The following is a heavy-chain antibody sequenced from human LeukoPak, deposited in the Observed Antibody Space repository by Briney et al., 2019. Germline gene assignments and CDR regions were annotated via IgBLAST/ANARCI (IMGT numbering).Heavy chain of an antibody. CDR1: GASISSNW. Sequence: SGTLSLTCAVSGASISSNWWSWVPQPPGKGLEWFEEIYHSGNTNYNPSLDSRVTISVDKSNNQFSLRVSSVTAADTAVYYCARSDDRYFDYWGQGTLVTVSS. J-gene: IGHJ4*02. CDR2: IYHSGNT. D-gene: IGHD1-1*01. V-gene: IGHV4-4*02. CDR3: ARSDDRYFDY.